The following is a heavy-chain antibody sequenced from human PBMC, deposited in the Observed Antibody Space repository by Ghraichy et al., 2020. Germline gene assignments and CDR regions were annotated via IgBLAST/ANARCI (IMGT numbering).Heavy chain of an antibody. D-gene: IGHD3-22*01. CDR2: IYYSGST. CDR1: GGSISSSSYY. V-gene: IGHV4-39*01. CDR3: ARQPITMIVVANPPFDY. J-gene: IGHJ4*02. Sequence: SQTLSLTCTVSGGSISSSSYYWGWIRQPPGKGLEWIGSIYYSGSTYYNPSLKSRVTISVDTSKNQFSLKLSSVTAADTAVYYCARQPITMIVVANPPFDYWGQGTLVTVSS.